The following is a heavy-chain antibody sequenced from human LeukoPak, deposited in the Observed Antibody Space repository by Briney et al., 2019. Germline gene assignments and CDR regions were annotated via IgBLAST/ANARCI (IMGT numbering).Heavy chain of an antibody. Sequence: GGSLRLSCATSGFTFSSYSMTWVRRAPGKGLEWVSSISSSSGYIYYADSVEGRFTIFRDNAENSLFLQMNSLRAEDTAVYYCARGRGYSTSSTDMDVWGRGTTVTVSS. J-gene: IGHJ6*02. CDR3: ARGRGYSTSSTDMDV. CDR2: ISSSSGYI. V-gene: IGHV3-21*01. CDR1: GFTFSSYS. D-gene: IGHD6-6*01.